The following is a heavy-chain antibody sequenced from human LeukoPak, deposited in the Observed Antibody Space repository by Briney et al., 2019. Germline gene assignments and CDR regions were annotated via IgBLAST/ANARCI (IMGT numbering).Heavy chain of an antibody. D-gene: IGHD1-20*01. V-gene: IGHV1-2*02. Sequence: ASVKVSCKASGYTFTGYYMHWVRQAPGQGLEWMGWINPNSGGTNYAQKFQGRVTMTRDTSISTAYMELSRLRSDDTAVYYCARVQAITGTIGYYYYYMDVWGQGTMVTVSS. CDR2: INPNSGGT. CDR1: GYTFTGYY. CDR3: ARVQAITGTIGYYYYYMDV. J-gene: IGHJ6*03.